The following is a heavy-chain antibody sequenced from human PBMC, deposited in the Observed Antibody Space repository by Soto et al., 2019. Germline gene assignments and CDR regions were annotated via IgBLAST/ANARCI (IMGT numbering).Heavy chain of an antibody. V-gene: IGHV3-23*01. CDR1: GFTFRSYA. J-gene: IGHJ4*02. CDR3: AKDSCSGGSCYSGSDY. CDR2: ISGSGGST. Sequence: GSLRLSCAASGFTFRSYAMSWVRQAPGKGLEWVSVISGSGGSTYYADSVKGRFTISRDNSKNTLYLQMNSLRAEDTAIYYCAKDSCSGGSCYSGSDYWGQGTLVTVS. D-gene: IGHD2-15*01.